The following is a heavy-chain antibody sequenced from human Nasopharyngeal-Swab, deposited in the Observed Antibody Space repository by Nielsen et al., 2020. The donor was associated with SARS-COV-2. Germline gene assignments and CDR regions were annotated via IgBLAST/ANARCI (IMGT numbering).Heavy chain of an antibody. CDR2: IYYSGST. D-gene: IGHD3-3*01. V-gene: IGHV4-59*01. CDR3: AREIYDGHHDP. J-gene: IGHJ5*02. Sequence: CQAPGKGLEWIGYIYYSGSTNYNPSLKSRVTISVDTSKNQFSLKLSSVTAADTAVYYCAREIYDGHHDPWGQGTLVTVSS.